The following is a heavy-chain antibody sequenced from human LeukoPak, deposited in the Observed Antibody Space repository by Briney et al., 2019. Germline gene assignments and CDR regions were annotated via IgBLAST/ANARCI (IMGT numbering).Heavy chain of an antibody. Sequence: VASVKVSCKASGYTFTSYFMHWVRQAPGQGLEWLGMIKPSGSTTTYAQKFQGRVSMTRDTSTSTVYMELSSLRPEDTAVYYCAIETSDSWGQGTLVTVSS. CDR2: IKPSGSTT. V-gene: IGHV1-46*01. J-gene: IGHJ5*01. CDR3: AIETSDS. CDR1: GYTFTSYF. D-gene: IGHD1-1*01.